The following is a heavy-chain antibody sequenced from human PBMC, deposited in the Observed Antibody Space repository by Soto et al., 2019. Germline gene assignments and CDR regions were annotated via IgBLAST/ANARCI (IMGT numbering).Heavy chain of an antibody. V-gene: IGHV4-59*01. CDR3: ARGPVDTAMVTVPSPFDY. CDR1: GVSISSYY. J-gene: IGHJ4*02. CDR2: IYYSGST. D-gene: IGHD5-18*01. Sequence: SETLSLTSTVSGVSISSYYWTLIRQPPGKGLEWIGYIYYSGSTNYNPSLKSRVTISVDTSKNQFSLKLSSVTAADTAVYYCARGPVDTAMVTVPSPFDYWGQGTLVTVSS.